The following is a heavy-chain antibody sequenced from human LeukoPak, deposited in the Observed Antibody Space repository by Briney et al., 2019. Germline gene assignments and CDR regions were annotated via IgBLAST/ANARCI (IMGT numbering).Heavy chain of an antibody. CDR3: ATIKRGSIYGYFDF. CDR1: GGSISSHY. V-gene: IGHV4-59*11. CDR2: LLDSVNT. Sequence: SETLSLTCTVSGGSISSHYWSWIRQPPGKGLEWIAYLLDSVNTKDNPSLQSRLTLAADTSKNQFSLRLSSVTAADTAVYYCATIKRGSIYGYFDFWGQGIKVTVSS. J-gene: IGHJ4*02. D-gene: IGHD5-18*01.